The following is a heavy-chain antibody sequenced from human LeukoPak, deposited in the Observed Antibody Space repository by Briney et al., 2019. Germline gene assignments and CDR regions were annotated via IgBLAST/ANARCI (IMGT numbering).Heavy chain of an antibody. CDR2: INPNSGGT. D-gene: IGHD3-22*01. CDR1: GYTFTGYY. CDR3: ARVRSGYYNFHFDY. V-gene: IGHV1-2*02. J-gene: IGHJ4*02. Sequence: VASVKVSCKASGYTFTGYYMHWVRQAPGQGLEWMGWINPNSGGTNYAQKFQGRVTMTRDTSISTAYMELSRLRSDDTAVYYCARVRSGYYNFHFDYWGQGTLVTVSS.